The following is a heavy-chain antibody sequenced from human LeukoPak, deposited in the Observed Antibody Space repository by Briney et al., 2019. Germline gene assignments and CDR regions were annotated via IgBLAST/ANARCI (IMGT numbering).Heavy chain of an antibody. CDR1: GGSISSYY. V-gene: IGHV4-4*07. J-gene: IGHJ4*02. CDR2: IYTSGST. CDR3: ARLRNDFWSGYYAPYFDY. Sequence: SETLSLTCTVSGGSISSYYWSWIRQPAGKGLEWIGRIYTSGSTNYNPSLKSRVTMSVDTSKNQFSLKLSSVTAADTAVYYCARLRNDFWSGYYAPYFDYWGQGTLVTVSS. D-gene: IGHD3-3*01.